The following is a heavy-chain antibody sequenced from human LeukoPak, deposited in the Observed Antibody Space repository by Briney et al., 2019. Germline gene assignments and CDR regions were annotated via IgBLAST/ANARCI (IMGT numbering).Heavy chain of an antibody. D-gene: IGHD3-16*01. J-gene: IGHJ4*02. CDR2: IYNSGST. Sequence: PSETLSLTCTVSGGSISSYYWSWIRQPPGKGLEWIGYIYNSGSTNYNPSLKSRVTISVDTSKNQFSLKLSSVTAADTAVYYCARAFNMMAGGLYYFDYWGQGTLVTVSS. CDR3: ARAFNMMAGGLYYFDY. V-gene: IGHV4-59*01. CDR1: GGSISSYY.